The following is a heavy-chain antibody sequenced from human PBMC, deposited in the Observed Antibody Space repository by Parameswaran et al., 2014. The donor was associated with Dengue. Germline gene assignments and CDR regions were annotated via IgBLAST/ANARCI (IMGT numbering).Heavy chain of an antibody. CDR3: ARADGWVAVAGTWLDY. D-gene: IGHD6-19*01. Sequence: GLEWIGSIYYSGSTYYNPSLKSRVTISVDTSKNQFSLKLNSVTAADTAGYYCARADGWVAVAGTWLDYWGQGTLVTVSS. CDR2: IYYSGST. V-gene: IGHV4-39*01. J-gene: IGHJ4*02.